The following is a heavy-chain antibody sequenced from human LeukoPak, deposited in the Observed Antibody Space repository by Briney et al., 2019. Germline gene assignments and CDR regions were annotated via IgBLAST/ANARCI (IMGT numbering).Heavy chain of an antibody. Sequence: GGSLRLSCAASGFTFSSYAMSWVRQAPGKGLEWVSAISGSGGSTYYADSVKGRFTISRDNSKNTLFLQMNSLRAEDTAVYYCAKNKEINLFDRPLDYWGQGTLVTVSS. D-gene: IGHD1-14*01. CDR3: AKNKEINLFDRPLDY. CDR2: ISGSGGST. V-gene: IGHV3-23*01. CDR1: GFTFSSYA. J-gene: IGHJ4*02.